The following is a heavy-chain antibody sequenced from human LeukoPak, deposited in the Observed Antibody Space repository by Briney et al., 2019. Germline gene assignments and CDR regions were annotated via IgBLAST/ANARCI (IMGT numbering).Heavy chain of an antibody. V-gene: IGHV4-34*01. Sequence: PSETLSLTCAVYGGSFSGYYWSWIRQPPGKGLEWIGEINHSGSTNYNPSLKSRVTISVDTSKNQFSLKLSSVTAADTPVYYCARGATYGSGSYYPFGGRRRGVEFDPWGQGTLVTVSS. D-gene: IGHD3-10*01. CDR1: GGSFSGYY. J-gene: IGHJ5*02. CDR2: INHSGST. CDR3: ARGATYGSGSYYPFGGRRRGVEFDP.